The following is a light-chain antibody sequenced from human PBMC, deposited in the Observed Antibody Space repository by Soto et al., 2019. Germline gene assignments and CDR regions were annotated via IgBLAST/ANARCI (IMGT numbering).Light chain of an antibody. J-gene: IGLJ3*02. V-gene: IGLV2-14*01. Sequence: QSALTQPASVSGSPGQSITISCTGTSSDVGGYNYVSWYQQYPGKAPKLMIYEVSNRPSGVSNRFSGSKSGNTASLTISGLQAEDEADYYRSSYTSSSIWVFGGGTKLTVL. CDR3: SSYTSSSIWV. CDR2: EVS. CDR1: SSDVGGYNY.